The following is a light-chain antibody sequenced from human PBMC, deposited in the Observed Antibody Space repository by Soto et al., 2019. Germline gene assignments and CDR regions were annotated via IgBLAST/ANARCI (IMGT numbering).Light chain of an antibody. J-gene: IGKJ4*01. CDR2: DAS. V-gene: IGKV3-11*01. CDR1: QNVDIF. CDR3: QQRRYWPPLT. Sequence: EVVLTQSPATLSLSPGERATLSCRASQNVDIFLAWYQQKPGQSPRLLIYDASNRATGIPARFSGSGSGTDFTLTISSLEPEDFAMYFCQQRRYWPPLTFGGGTKVEIK.